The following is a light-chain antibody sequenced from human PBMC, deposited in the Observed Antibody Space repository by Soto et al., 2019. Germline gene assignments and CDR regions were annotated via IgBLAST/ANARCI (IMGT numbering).Light chain of an antibody. CDR2: GAS. V-gene: IGKV3-20*01. CDR1: QSVSSSY. J-gene: IGKJ1*01. Sequence: EIVMTQSPDTLSLSPGERATLSCRASQSVSSSYLAWYQQKPGQAPRLLIYGASSRATGIPDRFSGSGSGTDFTLTIRRLEPEEFAVYYCKQYGSSPWTFGQGSKVEI. CDR3: KQYGSSPWT.